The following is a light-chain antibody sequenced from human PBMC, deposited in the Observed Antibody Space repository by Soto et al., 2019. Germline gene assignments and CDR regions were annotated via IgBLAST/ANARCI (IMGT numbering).Light chain of an antibody. Sequence: DIQMTQSPSTLFASVGDRVTITCRASQSISSWLAWYQQKPGKAPKLLIYKASSLESGVPSRFSGSGSGTEFTLTISSLQPDDFATYYCQHLGTFGQGTKVEIK. V-gene: IGKV1-5*03. CDR3: QHLGT. J-gene: IGKJ1*01. CDR2: KAS. CDR1: QSISSW.